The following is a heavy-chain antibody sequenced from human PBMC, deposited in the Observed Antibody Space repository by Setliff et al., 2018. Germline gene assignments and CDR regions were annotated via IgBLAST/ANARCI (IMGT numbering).Heavy chain of an antibody. V-gene: IGHV1-46*01. Sequence: ASVKVSCKASGYTLTNYYIHWVRQAPGQGLEWVGIINPSGGLTRYAQKFQGRVTMTRDTSTNTVYMEVSSLRSEDTAVYYCARASRFGTIVYKGYYYMDVWGKGTTVTVSS. D-gene: IGHD3-10*01. J-gene: IGHJ6*03. CDR1: GYTLTNYY. CDR3: ARASRFGTIVYKGYYYMDV. CDR2: INPSGGLT.